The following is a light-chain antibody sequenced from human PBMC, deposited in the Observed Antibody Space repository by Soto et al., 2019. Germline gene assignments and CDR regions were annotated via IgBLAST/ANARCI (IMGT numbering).Light chain of an antibody. Sequence: QSALTQPASVSGSPGQSITISCTGTSSDVGGYNYVSWYQQHPGKAPKLMIYEVSNRPSGVSNRFSGSKSGNTASLTISGLQAEDEEDYYCSSYTSSSNLWVFGGGTKVTVL. V-gene: IGLV2-14*01. CDR1: SSDVGGYNY. J-gene: IGLJ2*01. CDR3: SSYTSSSNLWV. CDR2: EVS.